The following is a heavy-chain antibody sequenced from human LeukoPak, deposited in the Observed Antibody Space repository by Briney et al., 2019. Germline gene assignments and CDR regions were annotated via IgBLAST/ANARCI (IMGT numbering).Heavy chain of an antibody. J-gene: IGHJ4*02. CDR1: GFTFSSYA. V-gene: IGHV3-30*04. CDR3: ARAPSIHVWLQTLDF. Sequence: GGSLRLSCAASGFTFSSYAMHWVRQAPGKGLEWGAVISYDGSNEHYADSVKGRFTISRDNSKNTLYLQMNSLRAEDTAMFYCARAPSIHVWLQTLDFWGQGILVTVSS. CDR2: ISYDGSNE. D-gene: IGHD3-10*01.